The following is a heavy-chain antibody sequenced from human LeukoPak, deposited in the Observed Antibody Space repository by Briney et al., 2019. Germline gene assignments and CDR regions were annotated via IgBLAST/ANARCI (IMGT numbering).Heavy chain of an antibody. D-gene: IGHD6-19*01. CDR3: ARGEQWLVEGYFDY. Sequence: SETLSLTCTVSGGSISSGSYYWSWIRQPAGKGLEWIGRIYTSGSTNYNPSLKSRVTISVDTSKNQFSLKLSSVTAADTAVYYCARGEQWLVEGYFDYWGQGTLVTVSS. CDR2: IYTSGST. V-gene: IGHV4-61*02. CDR1: GGSISSGSYY. J-gene: IGHJ4*02.